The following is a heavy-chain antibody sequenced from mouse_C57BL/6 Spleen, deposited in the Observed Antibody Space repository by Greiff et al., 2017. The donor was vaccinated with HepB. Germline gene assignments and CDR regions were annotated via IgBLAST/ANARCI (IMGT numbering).Heavy chain of an antibody. D-gene: IGHD1-1*01. CDR3: ARNPPHYYGSSPSYAMDY. J-gene: IGHJ4*01. V-gene: IGHV2-2*01. Sequence: QVQLKESGPGLVQPSQSLSITCTVSGFSLTSYGVHWVRQSPGKGLEWLGVIWSGGSTDYNAAFISRLSISKDNSKSQVFFKMNSLQADDTAIYYCARNPPHYYGSSPSYAMDYWGQGTSVTVSS. CDR2: IWSGGST. CDR1: GFSLTSYG.